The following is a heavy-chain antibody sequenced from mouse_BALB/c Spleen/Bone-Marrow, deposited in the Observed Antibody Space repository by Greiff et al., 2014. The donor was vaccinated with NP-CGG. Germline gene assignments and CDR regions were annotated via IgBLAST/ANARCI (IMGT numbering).Heavy chain of an antibody. V-gene: IGHV14-3*02. D-gene: IGHD1-1*01. Sequence: VQLQQSGAELVKPGASVKLSCTASGFNIKDTYMHWVKQRPEQGLEWIGRIDPANGNNKYDPKFQGKATITADTSSNTAYLQLSSLTSEDTAVYYGASYYYGSAWFAYWGQGTLVTVSA. J-gene: IGHJ3*01. CDR3: ASYYYGSAWFAY. CDR1: GFNIKDTY. CDR2: IDPANGNN.